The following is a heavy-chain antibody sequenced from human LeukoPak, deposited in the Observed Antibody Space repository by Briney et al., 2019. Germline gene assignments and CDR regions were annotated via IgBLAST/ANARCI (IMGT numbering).Heavy chain of an antibody. V-gene: IGHV1-2*02. Sequence: ASVKVSCKSSGYTLTGYYMHWVRLAPGQGLEWMGWINPSSGDTNYAQKFQGRVTMTRDTSISTAYMELSRLRSDDAAVYYCAKNPYEYYFDYWGQGTLVTVSS. D-gene: IGHD5-12*01. CDR3: AKNPYEYYFDY. CDR2: INPSSGDT. J-gene: IGHJ4*02. CDR1: GYTLTGYY.